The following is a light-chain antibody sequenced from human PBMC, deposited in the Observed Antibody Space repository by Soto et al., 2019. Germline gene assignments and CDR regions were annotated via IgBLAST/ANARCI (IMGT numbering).Light chain of an antibody. CDR1: QNFRKN. CDR2: GAS. V-gene: IGKV3-15*01. Sequence: ETVMTQSPVALSVSPGDRATLSCSARQNFRKNLAWYQQKPCQAPRLLIYGASTRATGIPARFSGDGSGTEFTLTIDSLQSEDFVVYYCLQYDGWPLTFGQGTRLEI. CDR3: LQYDGWPLT. J-gene: IGKJ5*01.